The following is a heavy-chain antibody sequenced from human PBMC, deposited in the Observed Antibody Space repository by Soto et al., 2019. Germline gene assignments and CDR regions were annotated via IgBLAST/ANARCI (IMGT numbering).Heavy chain of an antibody. CDR3: ARHHYEDSSVYFRPADTFDI. J-gene: IGHJ3*02. V-gene: IGHV4-39*01. CDR2: VYYSGST. CDR1: TGSISDSYY. D-gene: IGHD3-22*01. Sequence: WGTLSLTCRVSTGSISDSYYWGWIRPPAGEGVEWIGGVYYSGSTYYNPSLKSRVTISVDTSKNNFSLRLTSVTAADTAVYYCARHHYEDSSVYFRPADTFDIWAQGTMVTVSS.